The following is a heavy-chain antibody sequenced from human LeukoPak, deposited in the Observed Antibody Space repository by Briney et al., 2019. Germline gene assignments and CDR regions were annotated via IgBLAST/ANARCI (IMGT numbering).Heavy chain of an antibody. Sequence: SETLSLTCTVSGASISSYSWSWIRQPPGKTLEWIGRICSSGSTNYNPSLKSRVTMSADTAKNHFSLKLSSVTAADTAVYYCARDPAPDAFDIWGQGTMVTVSS. CDR3: ARDPAPDAFDI. V-gene: IGHV4-4*07. CDR1: GASISSYS. CDR2: ICSSGST. J-gene: IGHJ3*02.